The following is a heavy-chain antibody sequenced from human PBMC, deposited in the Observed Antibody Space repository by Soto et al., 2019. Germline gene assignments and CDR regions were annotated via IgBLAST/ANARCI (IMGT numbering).Heavy chain of an antibody. J-gene: IGHJ4*02. D-gene: IGHD2-8*02. V-gene: IGHV1-2*02. CDR1: GYSFTGYY. CDR3: ARVDYGTGGYPFPYVDY. CDR2: INPDSGAT. Sequence: HEHLVPSGAEVKRPGASLKVSCKASGYSFTGYYLHWVRQAPGQGREWMGWINPDSGATNYAQNCQGRVTLTRDTPISTGCMDLTMRTPDDTAVYYCARVDYGTGGYPFPYVDYWGQGTQVIVSS.